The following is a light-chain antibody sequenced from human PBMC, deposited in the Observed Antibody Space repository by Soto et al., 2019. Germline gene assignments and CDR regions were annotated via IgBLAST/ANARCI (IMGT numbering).Light chain of an antibody. V-gene: IGKV1-5*03. CDR3: QQYSRYPYA. CDR2: EAS. J-gene: IGKJ2*01. CDR1: QSLDTW. Sequence: DIQVTQSPATLSAYVGDRVTITCRASQSLDTWLAWYQHKQGKAPKLLVYEASTSQNGVPSRFSGSGSGTEFTLTISSLQPDDVATYYCQQYSRYPYAFAQGTKLEIK.